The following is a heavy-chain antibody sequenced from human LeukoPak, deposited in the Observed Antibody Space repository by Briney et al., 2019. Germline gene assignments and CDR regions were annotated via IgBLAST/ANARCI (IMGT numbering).Heavy chain of an antibody. CDR3: ARHVSGIVDY. Sequence: SETLSLTCTVSGGSISSSSYYWGWIRQPPGKGLEWIGYIYYSGSTNYNPSLKSRVTISVDTSKNQFSLKLSSVTAADTAVYYCARHVSGIVDYWGQGTLVTVSS. CDR1: GGSISSSSYY. D-gene: IGHD6-13*01. CDR2: IYYSGST. J-gene: IGHJ4*02. V-gene: IGHV4-61*05.